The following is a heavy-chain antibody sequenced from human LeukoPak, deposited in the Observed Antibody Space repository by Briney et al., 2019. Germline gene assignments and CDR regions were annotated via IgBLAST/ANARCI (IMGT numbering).Heavy chain of an antibody. CDR2: ILQSGST. D-gene: IGHD3-16*01. Sequence: SETLSLTCAVSGDSISSNYWWSWVRQSPGKGLEWIGEILQSGSTNYNPSLRSRVTISIDKSKNQFSLNLSSVTAADTAVYYCARESWSNASKFHYWGQGTLVTVSS. V-gene: IGHV4-4*02. CDR1: GDSISSNYW. J-gene: IGHJ4*02. CDR3: ARESWSNASKFHY.